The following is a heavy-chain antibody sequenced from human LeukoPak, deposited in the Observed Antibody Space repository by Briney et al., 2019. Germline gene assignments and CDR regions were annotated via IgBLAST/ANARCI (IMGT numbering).Heavy chain of an antibody. CDR2: TRNKANSYTT. J-gene: IGHJ4*02. Sequence: GGSLRLSCAASGFTFSDHYMDWVRQAPGKGLQWVGRTRNKANSYTTEYAVSVKGRFTISRDDSKNSLYLQMNSLRAEDTAVYYCARDSWPFGYWGQGTLVTVSS. D-gene: IGHD5-24*01. V-gene: IGHV3-72*01. CDR1: GFTFSDHY. CDR3: ARDSWPFGY.